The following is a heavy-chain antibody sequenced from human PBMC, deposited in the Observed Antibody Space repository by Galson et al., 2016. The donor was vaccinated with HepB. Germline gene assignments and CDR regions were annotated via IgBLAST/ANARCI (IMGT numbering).Heavy chain of an antibody. Sequence: SLRLSCAASGLTFSSYWMQWVRQAPGKGLEWMANIESDGSEKNYVDSVKGRFTISRDNAKNSLYLQMNGLRGDDTAVYYCAGGSGWLIDYWGQGTLVTVSS. J-gene: IGHJ4*02. CDR3: AGGSGWLIDY. D-gene: IGHD6-19*01. CDR1: GLTFSSYW. V-gene: IGHV3-7*02. CDR2: IESDGSEK.